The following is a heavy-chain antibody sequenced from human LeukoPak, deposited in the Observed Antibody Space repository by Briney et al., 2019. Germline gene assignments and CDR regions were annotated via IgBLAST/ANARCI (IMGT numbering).Heavy chain of an antibody. V-gene: IGHV3-30*02. J-gene: IGHJ4*02. CDR3: ARVEGVHYGSGPY. Sequence: PGGSLRLSCAASGFTFSSYGMHWVRQAPGKGLEWVAFIRYDGSNKYYADSVKGRFTISRDNSKNTLYLQMNSLRAEDTAVYYCARVEGVHYGSGPYWGQGSLVTVSS. CDR2: IRYDGSNK. D-gene: IGHD3-10*01. CDR1: GFTFSSYG.